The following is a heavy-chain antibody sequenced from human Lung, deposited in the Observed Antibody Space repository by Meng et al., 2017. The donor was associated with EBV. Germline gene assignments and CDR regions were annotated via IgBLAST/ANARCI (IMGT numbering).Heavy chain of an antibody. Sequence: PLHQTGPGLVKPSQTPSLTCVISGDSVSSISAAWTWIRQSPSRGLEWLGRTYYRSKWYNDYAVFVKSRITINPDTSKNQFSLQLNSVTPEDTAVYYCARGATSVFDLWGRGTLVTVSS. CDR2: TYYRSKWYN. CDR1: GDSVSSISAA. J-gene: IGHJ2*01. V-gene: IGHV6-1*01. CDR3: ARGATSVFDL.